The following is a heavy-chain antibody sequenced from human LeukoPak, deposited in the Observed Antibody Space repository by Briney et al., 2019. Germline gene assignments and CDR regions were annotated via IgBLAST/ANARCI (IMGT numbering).Heavy chain of an antibody. J-gene: IGHJ3*02. CDR2: ITSSGSAI. Sequence: GGSLRLSCAASGFTFSSYSMNWVRQAPGKGLEWVSYITSSGSAIYYADPVKGRLTISRDNAKNSLYLQMNSLRDEDRAVYYCARDSSYAFDIWGQGTMVTVSS. CDR1: GFTFSSYS. CDR3: ARDSSYAFDI. V-gene: IGHV3-48*02.